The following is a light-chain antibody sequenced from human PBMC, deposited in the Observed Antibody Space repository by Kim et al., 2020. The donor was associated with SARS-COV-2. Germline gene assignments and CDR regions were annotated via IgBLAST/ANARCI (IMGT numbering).Light chain of an antibody. CDR3: QQYNSLPVT. Sequence: ASVGDRVTITCQASQDIRNFLNGFRQKQGKAPNLLIYDGSNLETGVQSRFSGSGSGTDFTLTINSLQPEDIATYYCQQYNSLPVTFGQGTRLEIK. CDR2: DGS. V-gene: IGKV1-33*01. J-gene: IGKJ5*01. CDR1: QDIRNF.